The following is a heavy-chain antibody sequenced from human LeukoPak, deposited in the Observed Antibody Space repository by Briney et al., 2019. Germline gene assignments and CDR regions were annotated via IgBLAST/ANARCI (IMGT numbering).Heavy chain of an antibody. Sequence: PSETLSLTCSVSGGSISSYYWSWIRQPAGKGLEWIGRIYTSGSSNYNPPLESRVTMSVDTSKSQISLKLTSVTAADTAVYYCARGQSGDRRYFDYWGQETLVTVSS. CDR1: GGSISSYY. J-gene: IGHJ4*02. CDR3: ARGQSGDRRYFDY. CDR2: IYTSGSS. V-gene: IGHV4-4*07. D-gene: IGHD1-14*01.